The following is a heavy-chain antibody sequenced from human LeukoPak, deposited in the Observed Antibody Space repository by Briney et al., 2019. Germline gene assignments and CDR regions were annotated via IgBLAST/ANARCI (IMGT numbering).Heavy chain of an antibody. D-gene: IGHD6-19*01. Sequence: GASVKVSCKASGYTFINYGFIWVRQAPGHGLEWLGWISAYNGNTNYAQKLQGRVTMTTDTFTSTAYMDLRSLRSDDTAVYYCARVPRGEQWLVPWGDYWGQGTLVTVSS. J-gene: IGHJ4*02. V-gene: IGHV1-18*01. CDR1: GYTFINYG. CDR2: ISAYNGNT. CDR3: ARVPRGEQWLVPWGDY.